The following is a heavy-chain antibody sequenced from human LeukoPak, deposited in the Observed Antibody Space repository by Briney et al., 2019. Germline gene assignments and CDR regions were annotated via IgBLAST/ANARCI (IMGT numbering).Heavy chain of an antibody. Sequence: GGSLRLSCVASGFSFSDYYMSWIRQAPGKGLEWVSNIGSTTYYADSVKGRFTISRDNSKNTLYLQMNSLRAEDTAVYYCARHYYDSSGYYEGQYAFDIWGQGTMVTVSS. J-gene: IGHJ3*02. V-gene: IGHV3-11*01. CDR1: GFSFSDYY. CDR2: IGSTT. CDR3: ARHYYDSSGYYEGQYAFDI. D-gene: IGHD3-22*01.